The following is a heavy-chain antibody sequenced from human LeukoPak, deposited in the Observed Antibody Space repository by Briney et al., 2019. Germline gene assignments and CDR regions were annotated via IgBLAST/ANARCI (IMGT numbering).Heavy chain of an antibody. Sequence: PGMSLRLSCAASGFSFSTYAMHWVRQAPGKGLDWVAMIWSDGSNQYYADSVKGRFTISRDNSKNTLYLQMNSLRAEDTAVYYCARERSTVAPPHPFDYWGQGTLVTVSS. V-gene: IGHV3-33*01. CDR1: GFSFSTYA. D-gene: IGHD4-23*01. J-gene: IGHJ4*02. CDR2: IWSDGSNQ. CDR3: ARERSTVAPPHPFDY.